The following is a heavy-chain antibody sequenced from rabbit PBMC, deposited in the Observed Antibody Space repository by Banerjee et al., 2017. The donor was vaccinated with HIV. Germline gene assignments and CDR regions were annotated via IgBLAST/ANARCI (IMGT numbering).Heavy chain of an antibody. CDR2: IYGGSSGST. Sequence: QSLEESGGDLVKPGASLTLTCTASGIDFSSYGISWVRQAPGKGLEWIGCIYGGSSGSTYYASWAKGRFTISKTSSTTVTLQMTSLTAADTATYFCARGTSSGGAGCDLWGQGTLVTVS. CDR1: GIDFSSYG. V-gene: IGHV1S40*01. D-gene: IGHD3-1*01. J-gene: IGHJ4*01. CDR3: ARGTSSGGAGCDL.